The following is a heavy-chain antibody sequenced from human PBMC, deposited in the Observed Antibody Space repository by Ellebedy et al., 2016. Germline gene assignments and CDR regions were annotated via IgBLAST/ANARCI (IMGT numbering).Heavy chain of an antibody. J-gene: IGHJ4*02. CDR3: AREGFYSGLDY. V-gene: IGHV3-48*04. CDR2: INGASNLI. CDR1: GFTFSGYS. D-gene: IGHD5-12*01. Sequence: GGSLRLSXAASGFTFSGYSMFWVRQAPGKGLEWVSYINGASNLIYYADSVKGRFTISRDNAKYSLYLQMNSLRAEDTAVYYCAREGFYSGLDYWGQGILVTVSS.